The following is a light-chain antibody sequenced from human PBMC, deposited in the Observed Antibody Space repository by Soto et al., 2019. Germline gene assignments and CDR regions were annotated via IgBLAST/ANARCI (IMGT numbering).Light chain of an antibody. V-gene: IGLV2-14*01. CDR2: DVS. J-gene: IGLJ1*01. CDR3: SSYTSSRTYV. Sequence: QSALAQPASVPGSPGQSITIFCTGTSSDVGGYNYVSWYQQYPDKAPKLMIYDVSNRPSGVSNRFSGSKSGSTASLTISGLQAEDEADYYCSSYTSSRTYVFGTGTKVTVL. CDR1: SSDVGGYNY.